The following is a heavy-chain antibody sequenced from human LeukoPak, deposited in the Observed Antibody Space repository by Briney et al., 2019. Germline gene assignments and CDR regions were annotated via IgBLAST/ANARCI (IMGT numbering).Heavy chain of an antibody. D-gene: IGHD3-22*01. CDR2: ISAYNGNT. Sequence: ASVKVSCKASGYTFTSYGISWVRQAPGQGLEWMGWISAYNGNTNYAQKLQGRVTMTEDTSTDTAYMELSSLRSEDTAVYYCATLYYDSSGHLGDYWGQGTLVTVSS. CDR3: ATLYYDSSGHLGDY. J-gene: IGHJ4*02. CDR1: GYTFTSYG. V-gene: IGHV1-18*01.